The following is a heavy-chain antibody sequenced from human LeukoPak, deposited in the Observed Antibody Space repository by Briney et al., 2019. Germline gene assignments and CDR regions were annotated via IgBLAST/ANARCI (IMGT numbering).Heavy chain of an antibody. D-gene: IGHD3-10*01. Sequence: GGSLRLSCAASGFTFSSYAMSWVRQAPGKGLEWVANIKQDGSEKYYVDSVKGRFTISRDNAKNSLYLQMNSLRAEDTAVYYCARGGDRGAFDIWGQGTMVTVSS. CDR3: ARGGDRGAFDI. V-gene: IGHV3-7*01. CDR1: GFTFSSYA. J-gene: IGHJ3*02. CDR2: IKQDGSEK.